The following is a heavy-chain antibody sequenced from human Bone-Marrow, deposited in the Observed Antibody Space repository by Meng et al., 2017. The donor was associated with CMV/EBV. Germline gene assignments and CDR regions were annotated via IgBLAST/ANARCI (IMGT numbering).Heavy chain of an antibody. V-gene: IGHV4-38-2*02. D-gene: IGHD3-3*01. J-gene: IGHJ6*02. CDR2: IYHSGST. CDR1: GYSISSGYY. CDR3: ASWDDFWSGYYLGDYYYYYGMDV. Sequence: SETLSLTCTVSGYSISSGYYWGWIRQPPGKGLEWIGSIYHSGSTYYNPSLKSRVTISVDTSKNQFSLKLSSVTAADTAAYYCASWDDFWSGYYLGDYYYYYGMDVWGQGTTVTVSS.